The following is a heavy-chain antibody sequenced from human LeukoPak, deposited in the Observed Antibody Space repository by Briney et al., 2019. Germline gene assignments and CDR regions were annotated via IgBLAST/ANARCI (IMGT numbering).Heavy chain of an antibody. Sequence: QAGGSLRLSCAASGFTVSSNYMSWVRQAPGKGLEWVSVIYSGGSTYYADSVKGRFTISRDTSKNTLSLQMNSLRAEDTAVYYCASLSLGHYWGQGTLVTVSS. J-gene: IGHJ4*02. CDR1: GFTVSSNY. V-gene: IGHV3-53*01. CDR2: IYSGGST. CDR3: ASLSLGHY. D-gene: IGHD6-6*01.